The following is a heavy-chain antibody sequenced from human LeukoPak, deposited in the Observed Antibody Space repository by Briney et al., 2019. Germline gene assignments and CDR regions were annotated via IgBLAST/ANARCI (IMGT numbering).Heavy chain of an antibody. Sequence: PGGSLRLSCAASGFTFSSYSMNWVRQAPGKGLEWVASISSSSSYIYYADSVKGRFTISRDNAKNSLYLQMNSLRAEDTAVYYCARDLGPTEAFDIWGQGTMVTVSS. D-gene: IGHD3-10*01. CDR3: ARDLGPTEAFDI. CDR2: ISSSSSYI. J-gene: IGHJ3*02. V-gene: IGHV3-21*01. CDR1: GFTFSSYS.